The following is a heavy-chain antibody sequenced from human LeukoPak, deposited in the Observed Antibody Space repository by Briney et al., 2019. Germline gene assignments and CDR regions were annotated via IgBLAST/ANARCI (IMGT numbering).Heavy chain of an antibody. V-gene: IGHV1-18*01. CDR1: GYTFTSYG. CDR2: ISAYNGNT. CDR3: ARDPGLRPPFDY. J-gene: IGHJ4*02. D-gene: IGHD5-12*01. Sequence: ASVKVSCKASGYTFTSYGISWVRQAPGQGLEWMGWISAYNGNTNYAQKLQGRVTMTTDTSTSTAYMEVRNLKSDDTAMYYCARDPGLRPPFDYWGQGTLVTVSS.